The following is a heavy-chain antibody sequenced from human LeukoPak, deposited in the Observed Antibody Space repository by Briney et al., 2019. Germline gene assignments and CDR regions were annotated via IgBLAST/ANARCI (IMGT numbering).Heavy chain of an antibody. CDR3: AKEYSYGYEPRIDY. D-gene: IGHD5-18*01. CDR1: GFTFSSYA. Sequence: PGGSLRLTCAASGFTFSSYAMSWVRQAPGKGLEWVSAISGSGGSTYYADSVKGRFTISRDNSKNTLYLQMNSLRAEDTAVYYCAKEYSYGYEPRIDYWGQGTLVTVSS. V-gene: IGHV3-23*01. J-gene: IGHJ4*02. CDR2: ISGSGGST.